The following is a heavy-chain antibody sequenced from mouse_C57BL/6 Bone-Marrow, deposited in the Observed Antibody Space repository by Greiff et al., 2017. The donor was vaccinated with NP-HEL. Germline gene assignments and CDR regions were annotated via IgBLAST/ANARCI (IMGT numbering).Heavy chain of an antibody. J-gene: IGHJ3*01. CDR1: GFNITDYY. CDR3: AINYWFAY. D-gene: IGHD1-3*01. Sequence: EVQLQQSGAELVKPGASVKLSCTASGFNITDYYMHWVKQRTEQGLEWIGRIDPEDGETKYAPKFPGKATITADTSSNTAYLQLSSLTSEDTAVYYCAINYWFAYWGQGTLVTVSA. V-gene: IGHV14-2*01. CDR2: IDPEDGET.